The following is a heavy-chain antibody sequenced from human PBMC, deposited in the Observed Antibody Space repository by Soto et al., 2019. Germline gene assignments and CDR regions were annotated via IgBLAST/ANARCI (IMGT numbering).Heavy chain of an antibody. Sequence: ASVKVSCKVSGYTLTELSMHWVRQAPGKGLEWMGGFDPEDGETIYAQKFQGRVTMTEDTSTDTAYMELSSLRSEDTAVYYCATSITIFGVVGYYFDYWGQGTLVTVSS. V-gene: IGHV1-24*01. CDR2: FDPEDGET. J-gene: IGHJ4*02. CDR1: GYTLTELS. CDR3: ATSITIFGVVGYYFDY. D-gene: IGHD3-3*01.